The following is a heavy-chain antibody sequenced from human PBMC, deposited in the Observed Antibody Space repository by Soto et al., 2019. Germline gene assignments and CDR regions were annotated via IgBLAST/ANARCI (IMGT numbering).Heavy chain of an antibody. CDR1: GGTFSKFV. CDR3: ASREGVAGPATYISPGYYFDC. V-gene: IGHV1-69*06. CDR2: IIPLFGTT. Sequence: QVQLVQSGAEVKKPGSSVKVSCRASGGTFSKFVVSWVQQAPGQGLEWMGGIIPLFGTTNYAQKFQGRVTITADKSTTTAYMELSSLRSDDTAVYYCASREGVAGPATYISPGYYFDCWGQGTLVTVSS. J-gene: IGHJ4*02. D-gene: IGHD2-15*01.